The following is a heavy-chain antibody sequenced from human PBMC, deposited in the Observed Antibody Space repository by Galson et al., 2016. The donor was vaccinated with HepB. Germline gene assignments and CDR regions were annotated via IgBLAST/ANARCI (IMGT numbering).Heavy chain of an antibody. CDR1: GSTVSRDH. CDR3: ARIPYCGDNCYSGWWFDL. J-gene: IGHJ2*01. V-gene: IGHV3-53*01. D-gene: IGHD2-21*02. CDR2: IYGGGNT. Sequence: SLRLSCAASGSTVSRDHMSWVRQAPGKGPEWVSVIYGGGNTYYTDSVKGRFTISRDNSKNTLYLQMDSLRAEGTAFYYCARIPYCGDNCYSGWWFDLWGRGTLVTVS.